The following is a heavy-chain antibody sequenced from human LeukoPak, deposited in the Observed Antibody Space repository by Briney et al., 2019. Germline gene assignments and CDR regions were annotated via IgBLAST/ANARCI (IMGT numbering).Heavy chain of an antibody. Sequence: SETLSLTCTVSGGSISSYYWSWIRQPPGKGLEWIGYIYYRGSTNYNPSLKSRVTISVSTSKNQFSLKLSSVTAADTAVYYCARLVYYDSSGYFVDYWGQGTLVTVSS. CDR1: GGSISSYY. CDR3: ARLVYYDSSGYFVDY. CDR2: IYYRGST. V-gene: IGHV4-59*08. J-gene: IGHJ4*02. D-gene: IGHD3-22*01.